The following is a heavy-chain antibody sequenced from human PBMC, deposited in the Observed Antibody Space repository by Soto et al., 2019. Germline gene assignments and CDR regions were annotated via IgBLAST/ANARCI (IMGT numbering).Heavy chain of an antibody. J-gene: IGHJ5*02. Sequence: ASVKVSCKASGYTFTSYYMHWVRQAPGQGLEWMGIINPSGGSTSYAQKFQGRVTMTRDTSTSTVYMELSSLRSEDTAVYYCAREGTYYYDSSGYYPHNWFDPWGQGTLVTVSS. V-gene: IGHV1-46*03. CDR1: GYTFTSYY. D-gene: IGHD3-22*01. CDR2: INPSGGST. CDR3: AREGTYYYDSSGYYPHNWFDP.